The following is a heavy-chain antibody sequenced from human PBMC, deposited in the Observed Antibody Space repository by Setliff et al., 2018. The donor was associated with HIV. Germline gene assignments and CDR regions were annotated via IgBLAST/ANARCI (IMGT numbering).Heavy chain of an antibody. CDR2: IVVGSGLK. D-gene: IGHD3-22*01. Sequence: SVKVSCKPSEFSFSNNAVQWVRQARGQRPEWIGWIVVGSGLKNYAQTFQERVTITRDMSTSTAYMELNSLTSEDTAVYYCAADIGDSRGFPVYWGQGTLVTVSS. CDR1: EFSFSNNA. CDR3: AADIGDSRGFPVY. J-gene: IGHJ4*02. V-gene: IGHV1-58*01.